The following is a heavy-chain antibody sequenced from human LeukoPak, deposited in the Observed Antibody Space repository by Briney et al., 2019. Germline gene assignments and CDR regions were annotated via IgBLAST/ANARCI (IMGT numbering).Heavy chain of an antibody. CDR3: ARVMHWDTVMARGRGMDV. CDR1: GYTFTSYY. J-gene: IGHJ6*02. Sequence: ASVKVSCKASGYTFTSYYMHWVRQAPGQELEWMGIINPSGDDTSYAQKFRGRVTMTSDTSTSTVYMDLSSLTSEDTAVYYCARVMHWDTVMARGRGMDVWGQGTTVTVSS. D-gene: IGHD5-18*01. V-gene: IGHV1-46*01. CDR2: INPSGDDT.